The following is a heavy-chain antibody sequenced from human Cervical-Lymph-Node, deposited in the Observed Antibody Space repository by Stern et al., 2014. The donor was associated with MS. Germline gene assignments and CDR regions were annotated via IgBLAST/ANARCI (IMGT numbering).Heavy chain of an antibody. CDR1: GYSFATYW. CDR3: ARPGDDTAKYGLDV. V-gene: IGHV5-51*03. CDR2: IYPGDSDT. J-gene: IGHJ6*02. Sequence: VQLVQSGAEVKKPGESLKISCKGSGYSFATYWIGWGRQMHWKGLELMGIIYPGDSDTRYTPLFQGQVTISAATSISTAYLHWSSLKSSYTAMYYCARPGDDTAKYGLDVWGQGTTVTVSS. D-gene: IGHD5-18*01.